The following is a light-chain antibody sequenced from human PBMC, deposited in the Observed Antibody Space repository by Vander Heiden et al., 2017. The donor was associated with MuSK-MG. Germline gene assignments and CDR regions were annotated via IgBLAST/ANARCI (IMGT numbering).Light chain of an antibody. V-gene: IGKV4-1*01. CDR1: QSVLYSSNNKNY. CDR3: QQDDSIPLT. Sequence: DIVMTQSPDSLAVSLGERATINCKSSQSVLYSSNNKNYLAWYQQKPRQPPKLLIYWASTRESGVPDRFSGSGSGTDFTLTISSLQAEDVAVYYCQQDDSIPLTFGGGTKVEIK. J-gene: IGKJ4*01. CDR2: WAS.